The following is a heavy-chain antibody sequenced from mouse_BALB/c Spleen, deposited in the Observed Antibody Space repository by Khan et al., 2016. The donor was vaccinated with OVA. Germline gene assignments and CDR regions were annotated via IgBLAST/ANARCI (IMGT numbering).Heavy chain of an antibody. J-gene: IGHJ2*01. CDR3: ARGKYYGYYFDY. V-gene: IGHV3-2*02. Sequence: EVELQESGPGLVKPSQSLSLTCTVTGYSITSGYAWNWIRQFPGNKLEWMGYISYSGVTSYTPSLKNRISITRDTSKNQFFLQLNSVTTEDTAADYCARGKYYGYYFDYWGQGTTLTVSS. D-gene: IGHD1-1*01. CDR1: GYSITSGYA. CDR2: ISYSGVT.